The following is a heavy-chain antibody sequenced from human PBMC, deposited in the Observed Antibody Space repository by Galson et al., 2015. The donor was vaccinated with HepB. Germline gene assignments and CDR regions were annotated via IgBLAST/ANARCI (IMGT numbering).Heavy chain of an antibody. D-gene: IGHD2-2*01. V-gene: IGHV1-2*02. Sequence: SVKVSCKASGYTFTGYYMHWVRQAPGQGLEWMGWINPNSGGTNYAQKFQGRVTMTRDTSISTAYMELSRLRSDDTAVYYCARATRQEGCSSTSCYRVSWFDPWGQGTLVTVSS. J-gene: IGHJ5*02. CDR3: ARATRQEGCSSTSCYRVSWFDP. CDR1: GYTFTGYY. CDR2: INPNSGGT.